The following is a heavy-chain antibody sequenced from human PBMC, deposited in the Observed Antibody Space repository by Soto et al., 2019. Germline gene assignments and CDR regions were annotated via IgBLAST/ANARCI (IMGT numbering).Heavy chain of an antibody. CDR1: GFIFSNYA. CDR3: ARDTGRGGGSVFDY. CDR2: ISGSGADT. Sequence: EVQLLESGGGLVQPGGSLRLSCAPSGFIFSNYAMSWVRQARGKGLEWVSAISGSGADTYYTESVKGRFTISRDNFKNTLYLPMNSRRAEDTAVSYCARDTGRGGGSVFDYGGQGTLVTVSS. J-gene: IGHJ4*02. V-gene: IGHV3-23*01. D-gene: IGHD2-15*01.